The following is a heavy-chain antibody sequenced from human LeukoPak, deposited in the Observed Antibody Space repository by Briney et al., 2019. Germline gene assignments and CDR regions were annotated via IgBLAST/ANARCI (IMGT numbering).Heavy chain of an antibody. V-gene: IGHV4-59*01. CDR1: GGSINSDY. Sequence: SETLSLTCTVSGGSINSDYWSWIRQPPGKGLEWIGYVYYSGSTNYNSSLKSRVTISVDTSKNQFSLRLRSVTAADTAVYYCAREYGGWYYFDYWGQGTLVTVSS. CDR2: VYYSGST. D-gene: IGHD6-19*01. CDR3: AREYGGWYYFDY. J-gene: IGHJ4*02.